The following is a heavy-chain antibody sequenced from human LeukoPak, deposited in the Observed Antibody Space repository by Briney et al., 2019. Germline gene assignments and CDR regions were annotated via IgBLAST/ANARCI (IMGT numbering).Heavy chain of an antibody. CDR3: ARGVTPLY. V-gene: IGHV3-74*01. J-gene: IGHJ4*02. D-gene: IGHD3-10*01. CDR2: INSDGSGP. CDR1: GFTFSNYW. Sequence: GGSLRLSCVASGFTFSNYWMHWVRQAPEKGLMWVSKINSDGSGPDYADSVKGRFTISRDNAKNTLYLQMNSLRAEDTAVYYCARGVTPLYWGQGTLVTVSS.